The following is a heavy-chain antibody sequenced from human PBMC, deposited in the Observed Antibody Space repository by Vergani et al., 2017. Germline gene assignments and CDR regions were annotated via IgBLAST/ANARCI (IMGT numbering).Heavy chain of an antibody. CDR1: GFTFDDYA. V-gene: IGHV3-9*01. CDR2: INWKSDSI. CDR3: VKXIAASGNYWYFDL. Sequence: EVQLVESGGGLVQPGRSLRLSCAASGFTFDDYAMHWVRQAPGKGLEWFSGINWKSDSIAYADSVKGRFTISRDNAKNSLYLQMNSLRAEDTALYYCVKXIAASGNYWYFDLWGRGTLVTVSS. J-gene: IGHJ2*01. D-gene: IGHD6-13*01.